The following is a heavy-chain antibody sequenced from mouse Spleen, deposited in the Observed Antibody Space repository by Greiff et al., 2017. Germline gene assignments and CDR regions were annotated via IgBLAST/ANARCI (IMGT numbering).Heavy chain of an antibody. CDR1: GYSFTSYY. Sequence: VHLVESGPELVKPGASVKISCKASGYSFTSYYIHWVKQRPGQGLEWIGWIYPGSGNTKYNEKFKGKATLTADTSSSTAYMQLSSLTSEDSAVYYCARNGDYGWDWGQGTTLTVSS. V-gene: IGHV1-66*01. CDR3: ARNGDYGWD. D-gene: IGHD2-13*01. CDR2: IYPGSGNT. J-gene: IGHJ2*01.